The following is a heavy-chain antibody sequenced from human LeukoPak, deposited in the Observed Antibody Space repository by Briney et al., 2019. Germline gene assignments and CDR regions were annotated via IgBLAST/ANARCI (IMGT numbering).Heavy chain of an antibody. J-gene: IGHJ6*02. CDR3: ASFDDCSSTSCYGMDV. D-gene: IGHD2-2*01. CDR1: GGSISSYY. CDR2: IYYSGST. V-gene: IGHV4-39*01. Sequence: SETLSLTCTVSGGSISSYYWSWIRQPPGKGLEWIGSIYYSGSTYYNPSLKSRVTISVDTSKNQFSLKLSSVTAADTAVYYCASFDDCSSTSCYGMDVWGQGTTVTVSS.